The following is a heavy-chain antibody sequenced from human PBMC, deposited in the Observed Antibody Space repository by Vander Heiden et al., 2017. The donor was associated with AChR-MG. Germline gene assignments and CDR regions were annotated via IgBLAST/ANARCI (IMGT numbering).Heavy chain of an antibody. CDR3: RTETYLFVAY. D-gene: IGHD5-12*01. V-gene: IGHV1-24*01. J-gene: IGHJ4*02. CDR2: FDPEDGET. CDR1: GYTLTELS. Sequence: QVQLVQSGAEVKKPGASVKVSCKVSGYTLTELSMHWVRQVHGKGLEWMGGFDPEDGETIYAQKFQGRVTTTEDTYKATDYMELSSLRSEDTAVYYCRTETYLFVAYWAQET.